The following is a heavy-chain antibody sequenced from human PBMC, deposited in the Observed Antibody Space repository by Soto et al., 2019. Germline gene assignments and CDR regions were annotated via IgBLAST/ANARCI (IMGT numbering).Heavy chain of an antibody. D-gene: IGHD5-18*01. CDR2: ISGSGGST. J-gene: IGHJ4*02. Sequence: GGSLRLSCAASGFTFSNYAINWIRQAPGKGLKWVSAISGSGGSTYYADSVKGRFTISRDNSKNTLFLQMNSLRADDTAVYYCARTLWGDTAMVTVFDYWGQGTLVTVSS. CDR3: ARTLWGDTAMVTVFDY. V-gene: IGHV3-23*01. CDR1: GFTFSNYA.